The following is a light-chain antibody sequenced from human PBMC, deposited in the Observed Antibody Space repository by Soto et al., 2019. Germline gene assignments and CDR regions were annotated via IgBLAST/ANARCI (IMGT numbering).Light chain of an antibody. J-gene: IGLJ1*01. CDR1: SSNIGKNT. CDR3: AVWDDSLYV. V-gene: IGLV1-44*01. Sequence: QSVLTQPPSASGTPGQTVTTSCSGSSSNIGKNTVNWYQHLPGTAPKLLIYSNTQRPLGVPVRFSGSKSGTSASLAISGLQSDDEADYYCAVWDDSLYVFGSGTKVTVL. CDR2: SNT.